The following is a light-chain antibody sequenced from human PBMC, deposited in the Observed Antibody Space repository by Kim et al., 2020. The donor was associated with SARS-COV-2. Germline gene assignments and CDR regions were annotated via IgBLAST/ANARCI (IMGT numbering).Light chain of an antibody. CDR2: KDS. CDR3: YSAADKV. CDR1: VLAKKY. V-gene: IGLV3-27*01. J-gene: IGLJ3*02. Sequence: VSVSPGQTARITCSGDVLAKKYARWFQQKPGQAPVLVIYKDSERPPGIPERFSGSSSGTTVTLTISGAQVEDEADYYCYSAADKVFGGGTQLTVL.